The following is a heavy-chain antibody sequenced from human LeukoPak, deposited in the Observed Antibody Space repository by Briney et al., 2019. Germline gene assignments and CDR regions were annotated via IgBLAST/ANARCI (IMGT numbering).Heavy chain of an antibody. CDR2: INPNDGGT. CDR1: GYTFTGYY. J-gene: IGHJ4*02. V-gene: IGHV1-2*02. Sequence: ASVKVSCKASGYTFTGYYMHWVRQAPGQGLEWVGGINPNDGGTNSAQKLQGRVTMTRDTSISTVYMELSSLTSDDTAVYFCAGICSSSGCHLDYWGQGTLVTVSS. D-gene: IGHD2-2*01. CDR3: AGICSSSGCHLDY.